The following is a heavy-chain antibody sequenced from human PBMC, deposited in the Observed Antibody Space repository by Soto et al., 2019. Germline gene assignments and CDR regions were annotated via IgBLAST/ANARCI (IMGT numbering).Heavy chain of an antibody. V-gene: IGHV1-3*01. J-gene: IGHJ4*02. CDR3: ARDLASDYGFDY. D-gene: IGHD4-17*01. CDR2: INAGNGNT. Sequence: ASVKVSCKASGYTFTSYAMHWVRQAPGQRLEWMGWINAGNGNTKYSQKFQGRVTITRDTSASTAYMELSSLRSEDTAVYYCARDLASDYGFDYWGQGTLVTVSS. CDR1: GYTFTSYA.